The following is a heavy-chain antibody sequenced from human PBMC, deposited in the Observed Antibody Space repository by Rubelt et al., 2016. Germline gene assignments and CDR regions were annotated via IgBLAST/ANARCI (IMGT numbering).Heavy chain of an antibody. CDR2: IYHGDSDT. D-gene: IGHD3-10*01. CDR3: ARLLYYGSGIIATFDY. CDR1: GYSFTNYW. J-gene: IGHJ4*02. Sequence: EVQLVQSGAEVKKPGESLKISCKGSGYSFTNYWIGWVRQMPGKGQEWITIIYHGDSDTRYSPSFQAQVTISADKSISTANLQWSSLKASETAMYYCARLLYYGSGIIATFDYWGQGTLVTVSS. V-gene: IGHV5-51*01.